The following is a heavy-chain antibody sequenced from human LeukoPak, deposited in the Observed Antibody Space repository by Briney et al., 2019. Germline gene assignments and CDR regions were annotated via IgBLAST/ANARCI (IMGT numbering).Heavy chain of an antibody. CDR2: IYYSGST. V-gene: IGHV4-59*01. CDR3: ARLDYKFALDFRNLDL. J-gene: IGHJ2*01. Sequence: SETLSLTCTVSGGSISSYYWSWIRQPPGKGLEWIGYIYYSGSTNYNPSLKSRVTISVDTSKNQFSLKLSSVTAADTAVYYCARLDYKFALDFRNLDLWGRGTLVIVSS. CDR1: GGSISSYY. D-gene: IGHD4/OR15-4a*01.